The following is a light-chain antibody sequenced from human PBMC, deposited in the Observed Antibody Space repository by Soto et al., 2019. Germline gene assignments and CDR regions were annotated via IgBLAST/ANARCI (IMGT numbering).Light chain of an antibody. CDR3: QQLNDYLSIS. Sequence: DIQLTQSPSFLSASVGDRVTITCRASQGISSYLAWYQQKPGIAPKLLIYGASTLQRGVPSRFSGSGSGTEFTLTITSLQPEDFATYYCQQLNDYLSISFGQGTRLEIK. J-gene: IGKJ5*01. CDR1: QGISSY. CDR2: GAS. V-gene: IGKV1-9*01.